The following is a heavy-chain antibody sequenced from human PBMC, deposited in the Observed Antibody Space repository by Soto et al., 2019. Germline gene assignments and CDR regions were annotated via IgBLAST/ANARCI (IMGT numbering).Heavy chain of an antibody. CDR3: ARDASGPFDY. Sequence: HPGGSLRLSCSVAGFTVSDSMSWVRQAPGKGLECVSFIHSDGSTHYTDPVRGRFTISRDNSKNTLYLQMDRLRVDDTAVYFCARDASGPFDYWGQGTLVTVSS. V-gene: IGHV3-53*01. J-gene: IGHJ4*02. D-gene: IGHD6-19*01. CDR1: GFTVSDS. CDR2: IHSDGST.